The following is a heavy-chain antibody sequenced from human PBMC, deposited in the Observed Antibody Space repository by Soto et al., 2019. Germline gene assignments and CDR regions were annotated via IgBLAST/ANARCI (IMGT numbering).Heavy chain of an antibody. Sequence: SETLSLTCTVSGGSISRYYWSWIRQPPGKGLEWIGYIYYSGSTNYNPSLKSRVTISVDTSKNQFSLKLSSVTAADTAVYYCARHAVTDYYYYYMDVWGKGTTVTVSS. CDR1: GGSISRYY. J-gene: IGHJ6*03. V-gene: IGHV4-59*08. CDR2: IYYSGST. D-gene: IGHD4-4*01. CDR3: ARHAVTDYYYYYMDV.